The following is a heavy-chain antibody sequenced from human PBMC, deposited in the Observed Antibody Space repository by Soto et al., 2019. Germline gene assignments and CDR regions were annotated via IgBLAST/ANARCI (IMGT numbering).Heavy chain of an antibody. CDR3: ARERVYGSGSYYNRRYYYYGMDV. J-gene: IGHJ6*02. Sequence: PSETLSLTCAVSGGSISSGGYSWSWIRQPPGKGLEWIGYIYHSGSTYYNPSLKSRVTISVDTSKNQFSLKLSSVTAADTAVYYCARERVYGSGSYYNRRYYYYGMDVWGQGTTVT. V-gene: IGHV4-30-2*01. CDR1: GGSISSGGYS. CDR2: IYHSGST. D-gene: IGHD3-10*01.